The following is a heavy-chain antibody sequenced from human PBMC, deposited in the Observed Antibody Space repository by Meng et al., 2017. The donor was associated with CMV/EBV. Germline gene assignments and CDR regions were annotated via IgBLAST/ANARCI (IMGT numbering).Heavy chain of an antibody. Sequence: GESLKISCAASGFTFSSYGVHWVRQAPGKGLEWVAVIWYDGSNKYYADSVKGRFTISRDNSKNTLYLQMNSLRAEDTAVYYCAKDGSSSWYGEVDYWGQGTLVTVSS. D-gene: IGHD6-13*01. CDR2: IWYDGSNK. V-gene: IGHV3-33*06. CDR3: AKDGSSSWYGEVDY. CDR1: GFTFSSYG. J-gene: IGHJ4*02.